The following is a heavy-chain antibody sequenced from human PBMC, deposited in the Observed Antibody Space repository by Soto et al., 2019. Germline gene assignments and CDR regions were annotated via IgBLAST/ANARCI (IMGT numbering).Heavy chain of an antibody. V-gene: IGHV3-21*01. CDR2: ISSSSSYI. CDR3: ARTISDYDILTGYYYFDY. Sequence: EVPLVESGGGLVKPGGSLRLSCAASGFTFSSYSMNWVRQAPGKGLEWVSSISSSSSYIYYADSVKGRFTISRDNAKNSLYLQMNSLRAEDTAVYYCARTISDYDILTGYYYFDYWGQGTLVTVSS. D-gene: IGHD3-9*01. J-gene: IGHJ4*02. CDR1: GFTFSSYS.